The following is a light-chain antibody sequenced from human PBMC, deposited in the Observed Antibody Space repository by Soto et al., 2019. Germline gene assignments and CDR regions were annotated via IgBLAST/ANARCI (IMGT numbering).Light chain of an antibody. Sequence: EFVLTQSPGTLCLYPGERATLSCRASQTVRNNYLAWYQQKPGQAPRLLIYDASSRATGIPDRFSGGGSGTDFTLTISRLEPEDFAVYYCQQFSSYPLTFGGVTKVDI. CDR3: QQFSSYPLT. CDR1: QTVRNNY. J-gene: IGKJ4*01. V-gene: IGKV3-20*01. CDR2: DAS.